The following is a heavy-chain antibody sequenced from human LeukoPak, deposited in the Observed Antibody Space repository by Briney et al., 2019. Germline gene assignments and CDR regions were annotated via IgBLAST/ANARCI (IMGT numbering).Heavy chain of an antibody. CDR3: ARDHQCSSTSCYRPADWFDP. D-gene: IGHD2-2*01. CDR1: GYTFTSYG. Sequence: ASVKVSCKASGYTFTSYGISWVRQAPGQGLEWMVWISAYNGNTNYAQKIQGRVTMTTDTSTSTAYMELRSLRSDDTAVYYCARDHQCSSTSCYRPADWFDPWGQGTLVTVSS. V-gene: IGHV1-18*01. CDR2: ISAYNGNT. J-gene: IGHJ5*02.